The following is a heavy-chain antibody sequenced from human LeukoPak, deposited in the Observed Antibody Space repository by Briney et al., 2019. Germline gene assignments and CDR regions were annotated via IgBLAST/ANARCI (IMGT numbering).Heavy chain of an antibody. Sequence: GGSLRLSCAASGFTFSSYSMNWVRQAPGKGLEWVSSISSSSSYIYYADSVKGRFTISRDNSKNTLYLQMNSLRAEDTAVYYCAREVSGSYQNYFDYWGQGTLVTVSS. CDR3: AREVSGSYQNYFDY. D-gene: IGHD1-26*01. J-gene: IGHJ4*02. CDR1: GFTFSSYS. V-gene: IGHV3-21*04. CDR2: ISSSSSYI.